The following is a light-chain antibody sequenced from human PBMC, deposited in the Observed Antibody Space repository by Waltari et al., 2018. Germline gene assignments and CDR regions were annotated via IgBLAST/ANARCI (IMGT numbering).Light chain of an antibody. J-gene: IGLJ2*01. CDR3: QAWDSSTGV. CDR1: KSGDQY. CDR2: QDS. Sequence: SYELTQPPSVSVSPGQTASITCSGDKSGDQYACWYQQKPGQSPVLVIYQDSKRPSGIPERFSGSNSGNTATLTISGTQAMDEADYYCQAWDSSTGVFGGGTKLTVL. V-gene: IGLV3-1*01.